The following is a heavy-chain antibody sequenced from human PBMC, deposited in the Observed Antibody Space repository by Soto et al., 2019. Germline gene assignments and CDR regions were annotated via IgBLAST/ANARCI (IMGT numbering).Heavy chain of an antibody. J-gene: IGHJ6*02. CDR2: IYYSGSP. Sequence: SETLSLTCTVSGGSISSYYWSWIRQPPGKGLEWIGYIYYSGSPNYNPSLKSRVTISVDTSKNQFSLKLSSVTAADTAVYYCARDGEGEGYRHYGMDVWGQGTTVTVSS. CDR1: GGSISSYY. V-gene: IGHV4-59*01. D-gene: IGHD4-4*01. CDR3: ARDGEGEGYRHYGMDV.